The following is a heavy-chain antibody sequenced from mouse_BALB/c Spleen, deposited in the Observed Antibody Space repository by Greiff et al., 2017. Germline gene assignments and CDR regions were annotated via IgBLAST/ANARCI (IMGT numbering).Heavy chain of an antibody. CDR2: SRNKANDYTT. CDR1: GFTFSDFY. V-gene: IGHV7-1*02. CDR3: ARDALYGYADY. Sequence: DVMLVESGGGLVQPGGSLRLSCATSGFTFSDFYMEWVRQPPGKRLEWIAASRNKANDYTTEYSASVKGRFIVSRDTSQSILYLQMNALRAEDTAIYYCARDALYGYADYWGQGTTLTVSS. D-gene: IGHD1-2*01. J-gene: IGHJ2*01.